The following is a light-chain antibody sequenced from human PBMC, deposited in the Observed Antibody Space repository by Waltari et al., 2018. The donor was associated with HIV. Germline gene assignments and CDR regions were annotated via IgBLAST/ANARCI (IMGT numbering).Light chain of an antibody. CDR3: LLFFGATRV. CDR1: EGAFTTQNY. CDR2: DTT. Sequence: VVTQDPSLTVSPGGTIILTCGSSEGAFTTQNYAYWFQQKPGQAPTTLIHDTTQRHFWTPARFSGFLLGDKAALTLSGALSEDEGVYFCLLFFGATRVFGGGTMVTVL. V-gene: IGLV7-46*01. J-gene: IGLJ2*01.